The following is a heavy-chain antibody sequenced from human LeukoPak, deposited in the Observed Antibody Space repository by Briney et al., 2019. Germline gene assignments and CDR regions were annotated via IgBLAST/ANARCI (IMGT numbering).Heavy chain of an antibody. CDR2: IKQDGSEK. V-gene: IGHV3-7*01. CDR3: ARESCSGGSCYLTYYYYYYMDV. CDR1: GFTFSSYW. D-gene: IGHD2-15*01. Sequence: GGSLRLSCAASGFTFSSYWMSWVGQAPGKGLEWVANIKQDGSEKYYVDSVKGRFTISRDNAKNSLYLQMNSLRAEDTAVYYCARESCSGGSCYLTYYYYYYMDVWGKGTTVTVSS. J-gene: IGHJ6*03.